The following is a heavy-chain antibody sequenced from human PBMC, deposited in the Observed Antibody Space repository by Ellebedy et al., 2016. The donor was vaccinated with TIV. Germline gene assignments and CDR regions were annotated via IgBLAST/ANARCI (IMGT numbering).Heavy chain of an antibody. J-gene: IGHJ4*02. CDR1: GFTFSSYG. V-gene: IGHV3-33*01. Sequence: PGGSLRLSCAASGFTFSSYGMHWVRQAPGKGLEWVAVIWYDGSNKYYADSVKGRSTISRDNSKNTLYLQMNSLRAEDTAVYYCARDPLGYYFDYWGQGTLVTVSS. D-gene: IGHD3-10*01. CDR3: ARDPLGYYFDY. CDR2: IWYDGSNK.